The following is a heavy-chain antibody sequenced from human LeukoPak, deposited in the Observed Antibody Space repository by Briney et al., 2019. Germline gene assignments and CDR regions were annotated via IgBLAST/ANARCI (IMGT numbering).Heavy chain of an antibody. J-gene: IGHJ5*02. CDR1: GFTFTSYV. Sequence: GGSLRLSCAASGFTFTSYVMNWVRQAPGQGLEWMGWINTNTGNPTYAQGFTGRFVFSLDTSVSTAYLQISSLKAEDTAVYYCARGGGVVITTSGVSGANWFDPWGQGTLVTVSS. CDR2: INTNTGNP. CDR3: ARGGGVVITTSGVSGANWFDP. D-gene: IGHD3-22*01. V-gene: IGHV7-4-1*02.